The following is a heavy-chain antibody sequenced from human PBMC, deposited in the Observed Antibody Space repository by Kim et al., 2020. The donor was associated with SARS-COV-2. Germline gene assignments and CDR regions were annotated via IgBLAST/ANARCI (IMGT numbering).Heavy chain of an antibody. CDR1: GGSFSGYY. CDR2: INHSGST. Sequence: SETLSLTCAVYGGSFSGYYWSWIRQPPGKGLEWIGEINHSGSTNYNPSLKSRVTISVDTSKNQFSLKLSSVTAADTAVYYCAGLHSSSGHYFDYWGQGTLVTVSS. J-gene: IGHJ4*02. D-gene: IGHD6-6*01. CDR3: AGLHSSSGHYFDY. V-gene: IGHV4-34*01.